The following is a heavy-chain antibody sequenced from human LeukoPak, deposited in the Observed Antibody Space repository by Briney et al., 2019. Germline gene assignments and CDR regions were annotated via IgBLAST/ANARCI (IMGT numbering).Heavy chain of an antibody. Sequence: PGGSLRLSCAASGFTFDDYAMHWVRQAPGKGLEWVSGISWNSGSIGYADSVKGRFTISRDNAKNSLYLQMNSLRAEDTAVYYCAKDSDSGSYNWFDPWGQGTLVTVSS. CDR2: ISWNSGSI. CDR1: GFTFDDYA. D-gene: IGHD1-26*01. J-gene: IGHJ5*02. V-gene: IGHV3-9*01. CDR3: AKDSDSGSYNWFDP.